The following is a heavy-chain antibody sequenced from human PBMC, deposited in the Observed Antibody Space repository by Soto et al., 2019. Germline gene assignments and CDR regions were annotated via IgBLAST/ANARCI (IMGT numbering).Heavy chain of an antibody. J-gene: IGHJ4*02. V-gene: IGHV3-23*01. CDR2: LSTSGGST. CDR1: GFTFSIYA. D-gene: IGHD1-1*01. Sequence: EVQLLESGGGLVQPGGSLRLSCAASGFTFSIYAMNWVRQAPGKGLEWVSALSTSGGSTYYADSVKGRYTISRDNSKNTLYLQMNSLRAEATAMYYCAKAGTHSYFDYWGQGTLVTVSS. CDR3: AKAGTHSYFDY.